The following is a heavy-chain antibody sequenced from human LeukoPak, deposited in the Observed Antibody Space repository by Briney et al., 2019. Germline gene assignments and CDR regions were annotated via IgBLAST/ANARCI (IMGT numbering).Heavy chain of an antibody. V-gene: IGHV1-2*02. CDR2: INHKSGGT. J-gene: IGHJ3*02. D-gene: IGHD6-19*01. Sequence: ASVKVSCKASGYTFTGYYMHWLLQAPGQGLEWMGWINHKSGGTKYAQKFQGRVTMTRDTSISTAYMGLSRLRSDDTAVYYCASSGWVDAFDIWGQGTMVTVSS. CDR1: GYTFTGYY. CDR3: ASSGWVDAFDI.